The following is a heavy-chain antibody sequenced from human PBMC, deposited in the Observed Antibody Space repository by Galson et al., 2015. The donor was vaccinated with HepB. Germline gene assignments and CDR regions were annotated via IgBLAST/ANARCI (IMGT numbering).Heavy chain of an antibody. CDR1: GFTFSSYA. V-gene: IGHV3-30-3*01. D-gene: IGHD3-22*01. J-gene: IGHJ4*02. CDR2: ISYDGSNK. Sequence: SLRLSCAASGFTFSSYAMHWVRQAPGKGLEWVAVISYDGSNKYYADSVKGRFTISRDNSKNTLYLQMNSLRAEDTAVYYCARGGRLLRQHYEYYFDYWGQGTLVTVSS. CDR3: ARGGRLLRQHYEYYFDY.